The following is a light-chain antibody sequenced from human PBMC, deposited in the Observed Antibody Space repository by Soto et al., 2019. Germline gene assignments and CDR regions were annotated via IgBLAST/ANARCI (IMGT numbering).Light chain of an antibody. CDR3: QHYAGSPWT. CDR1: QSVSRY. Sequence: EVALTQSPGTLSLSPVERATLSCRASQSVSRYLAWFQHKPGQAPRVLIYSASTRATGIPDRFSGSGSGTDFTLTISRLEPEDFAVYYCQHYAGSPWTFGQGTKVEIK. J-gene: IGKJ1*01. V-gene: IGKV3-20*01. CDR2: SAS.